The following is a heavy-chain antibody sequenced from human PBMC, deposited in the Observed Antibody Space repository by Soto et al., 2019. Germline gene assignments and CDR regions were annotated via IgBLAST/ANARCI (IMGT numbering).Heavy chain of an antibody. Sequence: SETLSLTCAVSGDSISGSYWSWIRLSPAKGLEWVGYIYTRGSTRYNPSLNSRVTISVDTSKNQFSLNLRSVTAADTAVYYCATLGYGSSSGAFEIWGPGTRVTVSS. V-gene: IGHV4-4*09. D-gene: IGHD6-6*01. J-gene: IGHJ3*02. CDR1: GDSISGSY. CDR3: ATLGYGSSSGAFEI. CDR2: IYTRGST.